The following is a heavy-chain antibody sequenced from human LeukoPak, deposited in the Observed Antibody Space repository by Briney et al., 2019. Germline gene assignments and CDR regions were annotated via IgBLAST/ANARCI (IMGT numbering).Heavy chain of an antibody. J-gene: IGHJ3*02. CDR3: ARGSGWHDAFDI. Sequence: GGSLRLSCVASGFTFSSYWMSWVRQAPGKGLECVADIKQDGSEKYYVDSVKGRFTISRDNAKNSLYLQMNSLRVEDTAVYYCARGSGWHDAFDIWGQGTMVTVSS. CDR2: IKQDGSEK. CDR1: GFTFSSYW. D-gene: IGHD6-19*01. V-gene: IGHV3-7*04.